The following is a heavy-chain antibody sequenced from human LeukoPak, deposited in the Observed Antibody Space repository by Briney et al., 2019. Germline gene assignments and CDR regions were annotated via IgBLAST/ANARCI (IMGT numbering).Heavy chain of an antibody. CDR3: ARDGGYTDGWHNGDY. Sequence: GGSLRLSCAASGFAFNHFGMHWVRQAPGKGLEYVAVISHDGSIKYYVDSVEGRFTISRDNSKNTLYLQMNGLRAEDTAVYYCARDGGYTDGWHNGDYWGQGTLVTVSS. V-gene: IGHV3-30*03. D-gene: IGHD3-16*02. CDR1: GFAFNHFG. CDR2: ISHDGSIK. J-gene: IGHJ4*02.